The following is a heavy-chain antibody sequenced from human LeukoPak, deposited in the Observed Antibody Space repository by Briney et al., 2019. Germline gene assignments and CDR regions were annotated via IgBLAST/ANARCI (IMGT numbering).Heavy chain of an antibody. CDR3: ARLYGDYYFDY. V-gene: IGHV5-10-1*01. D-gene: IGHD4-17*01. J-gene: IGHJ4*02. Sequence: GESLRISCKGSGYSFTSYRINWVRQMPGKGLEWMGRIDPSDSYTNYSPSFQGHVTISADKSINTAYLQWSSLKASDTAIYYCARLYGDYYFDYWGQGTLVTVSS. CDR2: IDPSDSYT. CDR1: GYSFTSYR.